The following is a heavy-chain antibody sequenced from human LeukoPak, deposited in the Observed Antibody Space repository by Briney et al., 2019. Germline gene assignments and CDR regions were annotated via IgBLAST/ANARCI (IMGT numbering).Heavy chain of an antibody. CDR1: GYTFTSYY. V-gene: IGHV1-46*01. Sequence: GASVKVSCKASGYTFTSYYMHWVRQAPGQGLEWMGIINPSSSSTSYAQKLQGRVTLTTDTSTSTAYMELRSLRSDDTAVYYCARDQPAQNDYGDYWGQGTLVTVSS. D-gene: IGHD2-2*01. J-gene: IGHJ4*02. CDR2: INPSSSST. CDR3: ARDQPAQNDYGDY.